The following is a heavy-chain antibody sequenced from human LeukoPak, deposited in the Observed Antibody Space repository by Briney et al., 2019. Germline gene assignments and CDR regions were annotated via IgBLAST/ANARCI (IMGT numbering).Heavy chain of an antibody. J-gene: IGHJ6*02. D-gene: IGHD6-6*01. CDR3: AGSSSSNYYYGMDV. V-gene: IGHV4-59*01. Sequence: SETLSLTCTVSGGSISSYYWSWIRPPPGKGLEWIGYIYYSGSTKYNPSLKSRVTISLDTSKNQFSLKLSSVTAADTAVYYCAGSSSSNYYYGMDVWGQGTTVTVSS. CDR1: GGSISSYY. CDR2: IYYSGST.